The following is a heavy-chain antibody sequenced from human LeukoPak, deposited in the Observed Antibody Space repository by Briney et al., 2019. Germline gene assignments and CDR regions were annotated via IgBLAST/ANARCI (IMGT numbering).Heavy chain of an antibody. V-gene: IGHV4-59*01. CDR1: GGSISSYY. CDR3: ARGGSYGGNSGRYNP. D-gene: IGHD4-23*01. J-gene: IGHJ5*02. Sequence: SETLSLTCTVSGGSISSYYWSWIRQPPGRGLEWIGYIYYSGGTNYNPSLKSRVTISVDTSKNQFSLKLSSVTAADTAVYYCARGGSYGGNSGRYNPWGQGTLVTVSS. CDR2: IYYSGGT.